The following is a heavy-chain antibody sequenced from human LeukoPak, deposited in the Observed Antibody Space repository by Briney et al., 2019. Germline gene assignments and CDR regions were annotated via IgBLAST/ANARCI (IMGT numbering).Heavy chain of an antibody. Sequence: SETLSLTCTVSGGSISSSKYYWAWIRQPPGKGLEGFGSLYYNGNTYYSPSLQSRVTMSVENSKNQFPLKLNSVTAADTAVYYCARYGLLRLSEINAFDIWGQGTMVTVSS. CDR1: GGSISSSKYY. V-gene: IGHV4-39*06. D-gene: IGHD5-18*01. CDR2: LYYNGNT. CDR3: ARYGLLRLSEINAFDI. J-gene: IGHJ3*02.